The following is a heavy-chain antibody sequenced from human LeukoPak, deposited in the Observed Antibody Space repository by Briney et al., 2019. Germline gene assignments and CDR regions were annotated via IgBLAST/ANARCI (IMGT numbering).Heavy chain of an antibody. Sequence: ASVKVSCKTSGYTFTSYGISWVRQAPGQGLEWMGWISAYNGNTNYAQKLQGRVTMTTATSTSTAYMEPRSLRSDATAVYYCARAMAGTAEVGYYWGQGTLVTVSS. V-gene: IGHV1-18*01. CDR3: ARAMAGTAEVGYY. CDR1: GYTFTSYG. D-gene: IGHD6-19*01. CDR2: ISAYNGNT. J-gene: IGHJ4*02.